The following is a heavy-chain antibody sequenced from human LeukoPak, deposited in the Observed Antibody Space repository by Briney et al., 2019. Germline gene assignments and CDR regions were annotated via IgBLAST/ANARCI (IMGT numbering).Heavy chain of an antibody. V-gene: IGHV3-53*01. CDR1: GFTVSNNY. CDR2: IYSGGNT. CDR3: AVYSSLDY. D-gene: IGHD3-22*01. J-gene: IGHJ4*02. Sequence: GGSLRLSCAASGFTVSNNYMSWVRQAPGKGLEWVSLIYSGGNTYYADSVRGRFSISRDNSKNTLYLQMNSLRAEDTAIYYCAVYSSLDYWRQGTLVTVSS.